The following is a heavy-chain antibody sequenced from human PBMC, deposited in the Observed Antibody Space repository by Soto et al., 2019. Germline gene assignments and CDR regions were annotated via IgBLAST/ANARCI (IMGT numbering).Heavy chain of an antibody. CDR3: ATAVTAGTYYNYGLDV. CDR2: IIPASDTE. CDR1: GGTFGTHG. V-gene: IGHV1-69*14. D-gene: IGHD2-21*02. Sequence: QVHLVQSGAEVKKPGSSVNISCKASGGTFGTHGLNWVRQFPGQGLEWMGGIIPASDTENYAQKFQGRVTITADKSTNIAHMQMDSLTSDDTAVYYCATAVTAGTYYNYGLDVWGQGTTVTVS. J-gene: IGHJ6*02.